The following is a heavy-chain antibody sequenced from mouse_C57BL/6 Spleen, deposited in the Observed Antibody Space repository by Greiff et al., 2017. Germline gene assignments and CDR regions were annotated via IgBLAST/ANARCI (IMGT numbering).Heavy chain of an antibody. V-gene: IGHV1-52*01. D-gene: IGHD2-5*01. CDR3: AREDSNYEWYFDV. Sequence: QVQLQQPGAELVRPGSSVKLSCKASGYTFTSYWMHWVEQRPIQGLEWIGNIDPSDSETHYNQKFKDKATLTVDKSSSTAYMQLSSLTSEDSAVYYCAREDSNYEWYFDVWGTGTTVTVSS. J-gene: IGHJ1*03. CDR1: GYTFTSYW. CDR2: IDPSDSET.